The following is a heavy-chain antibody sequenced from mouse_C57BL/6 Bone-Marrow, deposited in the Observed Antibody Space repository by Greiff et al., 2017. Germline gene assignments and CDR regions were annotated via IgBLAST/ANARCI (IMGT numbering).Heavy chain of an antibody. CDR3: ASGFITTASDYFDY. CDR2: IYPGRGST. Sequence: QVQLQQPGAELVKPGASVKMSCKASGYTFTSYWITWVKQRPGQGLEWIGDIYPGRGSTNYNEKFKSKATLTVDTSSSTAYMQLSSLTSEDSAVYYCASGFITTASDYFDYWGQVTTLTVSS. J-gene: IGHJ2*01. D-gene: IGHD1-1*01. CDR1: GYTFTSYW. V-gene: IGHV1-55*01.